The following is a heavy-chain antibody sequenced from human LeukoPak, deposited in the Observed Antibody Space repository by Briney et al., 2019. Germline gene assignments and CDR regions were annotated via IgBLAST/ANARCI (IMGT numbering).Heavy chain of an antibody. D-gene: IGHD3-10*01. J-gene: IGHJ4*02. Sequence: PSETLSLTCTVSGGSISSYYWSWIRQPPGKGLEWIGYIYDSGSTNYNPSLKSRVTISVDTSKNQFSLKLSSVTAADTAVFYCAAEGAQSYYDWGQGTLVTVSS. CDR1: GGSISSYY. V-gene: IGHV4-59*01. CDR3: AAEGAQSYYD. CDR2: IYDSGST.